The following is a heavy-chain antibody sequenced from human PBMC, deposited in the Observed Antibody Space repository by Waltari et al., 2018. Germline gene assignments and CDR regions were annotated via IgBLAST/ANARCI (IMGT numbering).Heavy chain of an antibody. CDR3: ARDGRGVNSQFNLFDL. J-gene: IGHJ5*02. V-gene: IGHV3-7*01. CDR1: GFTFSNYW. CDR2: VQHDGTEK. Sequence: EVQLLESGGGLVQPGGSLRLSCAASGFTFSNYWMNWLRQAPGKGLEWVANVQHDGTEKYYLDSVKGRFTISRDNAKSSLYLQMDSLRAEDTAIYYCARDGRGVNSQFNLFDLWGQGLQVTVSS. D-gene: IGHD2-8*01.